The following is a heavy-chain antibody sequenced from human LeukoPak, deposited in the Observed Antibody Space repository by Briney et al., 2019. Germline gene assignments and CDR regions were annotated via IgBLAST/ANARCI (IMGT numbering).Heavy chain of an antibody. CDR1: GGSISSSSYY. J-gene: IGHJ3*02. V-gene: IGHV4-39*07. CDR2: IYYSGST. CDR3: ARAPPQYYYDSSGYYYALVAFDI. Sequence: PSETLSLTCTVSGGSISSSSYYWGWIRQPPGKGLEWIGSIYYSGSTNYNPSLKSRVTISVDTSKNQFSLKLSSVTAADTAVYYCARAPPQYYYDSSGYYYALVAFDIWGQGTMVTVSS. D-gene: IGHD3-22*01.